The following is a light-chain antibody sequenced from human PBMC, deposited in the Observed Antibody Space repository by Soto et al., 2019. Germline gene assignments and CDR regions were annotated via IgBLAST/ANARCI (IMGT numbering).Light chain of an antibody. CDR1: SSDVGGYNY. Sequence: QSGLAHPPSASGSPGQSVSISCTGTSSDVGGYNYVCWYQQHPGKAPKLMIYEVNKRPSGVPDRFSGSKSGNTASLTVSGLQAEDEADYYCSSYAGSSNVFGTGTKVTVL. CDR3: SSYAGSSNV. J-gene: IGLJ1*01. CDR2: EVN. V-gene: IGLV2-8*01.